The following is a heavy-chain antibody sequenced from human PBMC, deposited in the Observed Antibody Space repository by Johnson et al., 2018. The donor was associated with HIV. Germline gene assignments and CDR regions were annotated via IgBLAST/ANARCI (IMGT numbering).Heavy chain of an antibody. Sequence: EVQFVESGGGVVRPGGSLRLSCAASGFNFDDYAMSWVRQVPGKGLEGVSGINWNGGSIGYADSVKGRFTISRDNAKKSLYLQMNSLRDEDTALYYCARGRPWGWELRRDAFDIWGLGTLVTVSS. CDR1: GFNFDDYA. CDR2: INWNGGSI. D-gene: IGHD3-16*01. J-gene: IGHJ3*02. CDR3: ARGRPWGWELRRDAFDI. V-gene: IGHV3-20*04.